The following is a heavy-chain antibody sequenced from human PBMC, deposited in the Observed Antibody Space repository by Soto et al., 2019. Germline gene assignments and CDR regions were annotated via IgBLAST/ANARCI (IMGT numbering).Heavy chain of an antibody. CDR3: AKGEGSSGYYSLFDY. D-gene: IGHD3-22*01. CDR2: ISWNSGSI. CDR1: GFTFDDYA. V-gene: IGHV3-9*01. Sequence: EVQLVEAGGGLVQPGRSLRLSCAASGFTFDDYAMHWVRQAPGKGLEWVSGISWNSGSIGYAESVKGRFTISRENAKNSLYLQMNSLRAEDTALYYCAKGEGSSGYYSLFDYWGQGTLGTVSS. J-gene: IGHJ4*02.